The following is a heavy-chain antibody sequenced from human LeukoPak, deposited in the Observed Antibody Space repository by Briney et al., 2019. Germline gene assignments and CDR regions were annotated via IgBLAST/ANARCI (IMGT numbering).Heavy chain of an antibody. J-gene: IGHJ4*02. D-gene: IGHD3-22*01. Sequence: SVKVSCKASGGTFSGYAISWVRQAPGQGLEWMGRIIPIFGTANYAQKFQGRVTITTDESTSTAYVELSSLRSEDTAVHYCARDLFGDSSGLDYWGQGTLVTVSS. CDR3: ARDLFGDSSGLDY. CDR2: IIPIFGTA. V-gene: IGHV1-69*05. CDR1: GGTFSGYA.